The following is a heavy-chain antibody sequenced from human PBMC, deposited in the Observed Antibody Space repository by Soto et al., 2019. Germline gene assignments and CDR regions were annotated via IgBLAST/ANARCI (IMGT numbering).Heavy chain of an antibody. Sequence: QVQLVESGGGVVQPGTSLRLSCVGSGFTFRSYVIHWVRQAPGKGLEWVALTSYDGSNNFYGDSVKGRFTISRHNSRNTVELQMASLRFEYTALYYCARWGTTGGLDVWGQGTLVSASS. CDR1: GFTFRSYV. V-gene: IGHV3-33*05. CDR3: ARWGTTGGLDV. J-gene: IGHJ4*02. CDR2: TSYDGSNN. D-gene: IGHD3-16*01.